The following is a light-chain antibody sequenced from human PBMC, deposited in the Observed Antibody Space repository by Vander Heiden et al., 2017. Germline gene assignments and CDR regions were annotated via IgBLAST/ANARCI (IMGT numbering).Light chain of an antibody. J-gene: IGKJ4*01. CDR2: LGS. Sequence: DIVLTQSPLSLPVTPGEQASISCRSSQSLLHSNGYNYLDWYLQKPGQSPQLLIYLGSNRASGVPDRFSGSGSGTDFTLKISSVEAEDVGVYYCMQALQTPLTFGGGTKVEIK. V-gene: IGKV2-28*01. CDR3: MQALQTPLT. CDR1: QSLLHSNGYNY.